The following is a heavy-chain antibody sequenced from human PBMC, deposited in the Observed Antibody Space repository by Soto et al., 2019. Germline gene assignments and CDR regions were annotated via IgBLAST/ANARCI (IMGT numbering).Heavy chain of an antibody. J-gene: IGHJ4*02. CDR2: ISSSSSHI. Sequence: GGSLRLSCAASGFPFRTHSMHWVRQAPGKGLEWVSSISSSSSHIYYAESMKGRFAISRDNAKNSLFLQMNSLRAEDTALYFCVTDSDGTSFWGQGTLVTVSS. CDR1: GFPFRTHS. D-gene: IGHD1-26*01. V-gene: IGHV3-21*01. CDR3: VTDSDGTSF.